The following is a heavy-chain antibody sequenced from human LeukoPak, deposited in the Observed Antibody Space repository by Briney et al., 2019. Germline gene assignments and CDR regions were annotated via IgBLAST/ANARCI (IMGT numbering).Heavy chain of an antibody. CDR2: ISSSSSTI. D-gene: IGHD1-1*01. CDR3: ASGELDSLYYFDY. CDR1: GFTFSNFG. Sequence: PGGSLRLSCAASGFTFSNFGMNWVRQAPGKGLEWVSYISSSSSTIYYADSVKGRFTISRDNAKNTLYLQMNSLRAEDTAVYYCASGELDSLYYFDYWGQGTLVTVSS. J-gene: IGHJ4*02. V-gene: IGHV3-48*04.